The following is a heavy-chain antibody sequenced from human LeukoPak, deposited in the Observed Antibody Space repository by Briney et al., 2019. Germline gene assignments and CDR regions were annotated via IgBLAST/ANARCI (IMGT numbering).Heavy chain of an antibody. V-gene: IGHV3-30*01. J-gene: IGHJ4*02. CDR3: ARAPDYGDYYFDY. CDR1: GFTFSSHA. D-gene: IGHD4-17*01. Sequence: GGSLRLSCAASGFTFSSHAMSWVRQAPGKGLEWVAVISYDGSNKYYADSVKGRFTISRDNSKNTLYLQMNSLRAEDTAVYYCARAPDYGDYYFDYWGQGTLVTVSS. CDR2: ISYDGSNK.